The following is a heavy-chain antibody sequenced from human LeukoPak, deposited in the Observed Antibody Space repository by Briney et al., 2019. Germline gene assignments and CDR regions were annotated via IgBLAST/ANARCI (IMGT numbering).Heavy chain of an antibody. CDR3: ARSVRTSCYDY. V-gene: IGHV4-59*12. D-gene: IGHD2-2*01. Sequence: ASETLSLTCTVSGGSISSYYWSWIRQPPGKGLEWIGYIYYSGSTNYNPSLKSRVTISVDTSKNQFSLKLSSVTAADTAVYYCARSVRTSCYDYWGQGTLVTVSS. CDR1: GGSISSYY. CDR2: IYYSGST. J-gene: IGHJ4*02.